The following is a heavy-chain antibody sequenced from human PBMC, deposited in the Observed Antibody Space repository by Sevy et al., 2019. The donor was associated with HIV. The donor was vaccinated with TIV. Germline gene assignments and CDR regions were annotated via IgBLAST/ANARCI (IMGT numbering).Heavy chain of an antibody. CDR2: IWYDGSNK. D-gene: IGHD5-18*01. J-gene: IGHJ5*02. CDR1: GFTFSSYG. V-gene: IGHV3-33*01. CDR3: ARDWGTATAPTRGWFDP. Sequence: GGSLRLSCAASGFTFSSYGMHWVRQAPGKGLEWVAVIWYDGSNKYYADSVKGRFTISRDNSKNTLYLQMNSLRAEDTAVYYCARDWGTATAPTRGWFDPWGQGTLVTVSS.